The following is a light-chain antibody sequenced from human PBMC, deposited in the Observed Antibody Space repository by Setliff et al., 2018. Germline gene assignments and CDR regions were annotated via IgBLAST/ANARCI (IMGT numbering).Light chain of an antibody. CDR2: DVS. Sequence: QSALTQPASVSGSPVQSVTISCSGTISDVGSYDFVSWYQQHPGKVPKLIIHDVSNRPSGVSNRFSVATAGNTASLTISGLQAEDEADYYCSAYTSSSTYVFGTGTKVTVL. J-gene: IGLJ1*01. CDR1: ISDVGSYDF. V-gene: IGLV2-14*03. CDR3: SAYTSSSTYV.